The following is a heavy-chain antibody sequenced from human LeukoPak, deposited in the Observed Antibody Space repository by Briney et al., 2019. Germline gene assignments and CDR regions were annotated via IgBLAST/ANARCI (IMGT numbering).Heavy chain of an antibody. CDR1: GFTFSSYG. CDR2: IGGSGVST. V-gene: IGHV3-23*01. CDR3: AKNKVRGVYAFDI. D-gene: IGHD3-10*01. Sequence: PGGSLRLSCAASGFTFSSYGMSWVRQAPGKGLEWLSAIGGSGVSTYYADSVKGRFTISRDNSKNTLYLQMNSLRAEDTAVYYCAKNKVRGVYAFDIWSQGTMVTVCS. J-gene: IGHJ3*02.